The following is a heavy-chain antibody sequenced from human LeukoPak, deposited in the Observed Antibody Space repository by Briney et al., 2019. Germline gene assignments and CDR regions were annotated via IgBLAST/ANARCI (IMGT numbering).Heavy chain of an antibody. CDR1: GGSFSGYY. Sequence: PSETLSLTCAVYGGSFSGYYWSWIRQPPGKGLEWIGEINHSGSTNYNPSLKSRVTISVDTSKNQFSLKLSSVTAADTAVYYCARGQQQLAPDYYGMDVWGQGTTVTVSS. CDR2: INHSGST. D-gene: IGHD6-13*01. CDR3: ARGQQQLAPDYYGMDV. V-gene: IGHV4-34*01. J-gene: IGHJ6*02.